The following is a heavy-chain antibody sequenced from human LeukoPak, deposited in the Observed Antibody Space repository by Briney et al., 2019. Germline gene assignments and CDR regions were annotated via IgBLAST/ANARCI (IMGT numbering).Heavy chain of an antibody. J-gene: IGHJ6*03. V-gene: IGHV1-69*06. CDR1: GGTFSSYA. CDR3: ARGRHDGYSIYHYYYYYMDV. D-gene: IGHD5-24*01. Sequence: SVKVSCKASGGTFSSYAISWVRQAPGQGLEWMGGIIPISGTANYAQKFQGRVTITADKSTSTAYMELSSLRSEDTAVYYCARGRHDGYSIYHYYYYYMDVWGKGTTVTVSS. CDR2: IIPISGTA.